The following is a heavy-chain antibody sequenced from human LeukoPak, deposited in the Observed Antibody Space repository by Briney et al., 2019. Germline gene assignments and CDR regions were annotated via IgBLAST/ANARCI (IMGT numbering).Heavy chain of an antibody. CDR3: AGLTGSGYESFYFDY. Sequence: GESLKISCKGSGYPFTSYWIAWVRPMPGKGLEWMGSIYPGDSDTRYSPSFQGQVTISVDKSISAAYLQWSGLKASDTAMYYCAGLTGSGYESFYFDYWGQGTLVTVSS. V-gene: IGHV5-51*01. J-gene: IGHJ4*02. CDR2: IYPGDSDT. D-gene: IGHD5-12*01. CDR1: GYPFTSYW.